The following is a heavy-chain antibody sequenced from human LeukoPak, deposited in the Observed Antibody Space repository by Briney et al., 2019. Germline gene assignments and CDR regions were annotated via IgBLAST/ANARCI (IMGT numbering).Heavy chain of an antibody. D-gene: IGHD6-13*01. Sequence: GRSLRLSCAASGFTFNDYAMYWVRQTPGKGLEWVTLISYDGYDKSYADSVRGRFTISRDNSKNTLYLQMDSLRSEDTAVYYCARGQQLVADYWGQGTLVTVSS. CDR3: ARGQQLVADY. J-gene: IGHJ4*02. CDR1: GFTFNDYA. CDR2: ISYDGYDK. V-gene: IGHV3-30-3*01.